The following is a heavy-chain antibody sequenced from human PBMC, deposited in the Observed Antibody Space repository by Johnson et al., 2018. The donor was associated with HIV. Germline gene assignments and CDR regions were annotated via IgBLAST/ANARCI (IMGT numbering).Heavy chain of an antibody. V-gene: IGHV3-20*04. D-gene: IGHD1-7*01. Sequence: VQLVESGGSVVRPGGSLRLSCAASGFSFDDYGMTWVRQAPGKGLEWVSGINWNGNTRDYVDSVKGRFTISRDNAKNSLLLQMKSLRAEDTALYYCARALTGTTQGAFDSWGQGTIVTVSS. CDR1: GFSFDDYG. CDR3: ARALTGTTQGAFDS. J-gene: IGHJ3*02. CDR2: INWNGNTR.